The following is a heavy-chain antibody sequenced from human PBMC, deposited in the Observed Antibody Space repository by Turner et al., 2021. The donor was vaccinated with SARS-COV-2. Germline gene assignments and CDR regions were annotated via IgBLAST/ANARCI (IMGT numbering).Heavy chain of an antibody. CDR1: GFTFSSFG. CDR2: IWYDGSNK. D-gene: IGHD1-1*01. CDR3: AKSVRDGYNWLWDGYGIDY. Sequence: QVQLVESGGGVPQPGRSLRLSRPASGFTFSSFGMHWVRQAPGKGLAWVAVIWYDGSNKYYADSVKRRFTIARINSKNTLYLKKISLRSEDTAEYYGAKSVRDGYNWLWDGYGIDYWGQGTLVTVSS. V-gene: IGHV3-33*06. J-gene: IGHJ4*02.